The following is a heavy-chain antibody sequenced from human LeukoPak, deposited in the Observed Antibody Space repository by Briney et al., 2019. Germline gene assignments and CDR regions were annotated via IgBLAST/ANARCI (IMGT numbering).Heavy chain of an antibody. CDR3: AREEYYDSSGLPGRAFDI. Sequence: PGGSLRLSCAASGFTFSSCEMNWVRQAPGKGLEWVSYISGSGGTIYYADSVKGRFTISRDNGKNSLYLQMNSLRPEDTAVYYCAREEYYDSSGLPGRAFDIWGQGTMVTVSS. V-gene: IGHV3-48*03. D-gene: IGHD3-22*01. CDR2: ISGSGGTI. J-gene: IGHJ3*02. CDR1: GFTFSSCE.